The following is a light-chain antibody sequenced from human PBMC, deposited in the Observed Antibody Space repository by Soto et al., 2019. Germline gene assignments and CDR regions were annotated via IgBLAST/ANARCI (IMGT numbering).Light chain of an antibody. CDR3: SSYAGTSIPVV. CDR1: SSDVGGYNF. Sequence: QSALTQPPSASGSPGQSVTISCTGSSSDVGGYNFVSWYQQHPGKAPKLMIYDVSERPSGVPDRVSGSKSGNTASLTVSGLQADDEADYYCSSYAGTSIPVVFGGGTKVTVL. J-gene: IGLJ2*01. CDR2: DVS. V-gene: IGLV2-8*01.